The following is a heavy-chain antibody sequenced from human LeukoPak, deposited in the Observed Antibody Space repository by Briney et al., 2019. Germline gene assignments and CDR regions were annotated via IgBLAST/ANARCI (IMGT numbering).Heavy chain of an antibody. CDR1: GGSITSGGYY. V-gene: IGHV4-31*03. CDR2: IYSSGST. Sequence: SETLSLTCTVSGGSITSGGYYWSRIRQHQGKGLEWIGFIYSSGSTYYNPSHKSRVSISIDTSKNQFSLNLNSVTAADTAVYYWVGDGHYVDYWGQGTLDTVSS. J-gene: IGHJ4*02. CDR3: VGDGHYVDY.